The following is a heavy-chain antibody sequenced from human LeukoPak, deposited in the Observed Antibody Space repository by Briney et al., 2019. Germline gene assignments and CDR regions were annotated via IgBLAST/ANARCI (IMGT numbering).Heavy chain of an antibody. D-gene: IGHD3-22*01. CDR1: GFTFNAYT. CDR2: IGDSGSHI. J-gene: IGHJ4*02. CDR3: AREDDSNTFDY. V-gene: IGHV3-21*01. Sequence: GGSLRLSCAASGFTFNAYTMKWVRQAPGKGLEWVSSIGDSGSHIFYADSVKGRFTISRDNSKNTLYLQMNSLRAEDTAVYYCAREDDSNTFDYWGQGTLVTVSS.